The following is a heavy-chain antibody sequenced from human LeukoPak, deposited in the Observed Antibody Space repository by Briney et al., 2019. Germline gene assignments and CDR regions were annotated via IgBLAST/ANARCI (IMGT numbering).Heavy chain of an antibody. CDR1: GGSVTTYY. J-gene: IGHJ5*02. CDR2: ISYSGST. Sequence: PSETLSLTCTVSGGSVTTYYWSWIRQPPGKGLEWIGYISYSGSTSYNPSLKSRVTISVDTSKNQFSLKVTSVTAADTAGYYCARAIVGYCSGGRCFRRFDPWGQGTLVTVSS. D-gene: IGHD2-15*01. CDR3: ARAIVGYCSGGRCFRRFDP. V-gene: IGHV4-30-4*01.